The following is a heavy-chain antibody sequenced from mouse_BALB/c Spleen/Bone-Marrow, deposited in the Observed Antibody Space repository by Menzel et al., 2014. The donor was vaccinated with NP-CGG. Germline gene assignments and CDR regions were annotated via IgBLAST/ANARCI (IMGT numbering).Heavy chain of an antibody. CDR1: GYTFTSYW. D-gene: IGHD2-4*01. V-gene: IGHV1-7*01. CDR3: ARPITTGIQAWFAY. J-gene: IGHJ3*01. Sequence: VQLQQSGAELAKPGASVKMSCKASGYTFTSYWMHWVKQRPGQGLEWIGNINPSSGYTEYNQRFKDKATLTADKSSSTAYMQLSSLTSEDSAVYYCARPITTGIQAWFAYWGQGTLVTVSA. CDR2: INPSSGYT.